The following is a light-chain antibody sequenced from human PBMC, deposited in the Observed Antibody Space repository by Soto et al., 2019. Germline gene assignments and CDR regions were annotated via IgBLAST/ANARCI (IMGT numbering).Light chain of an antibody. CDR2: DVS. CDR1: NIGSKS. J-gene: IGLJ2*01. Sequence: SYELTQPPSVSVAPGQTARITCGGNNIGSKSVHWYQQKPRQAPVLVVYDVSDRTSGIPERFSGSNSGNTATLTISRVEAGDEADYYCQGWDSSSDHVVFGGGTKRTVL. V-gene: IGLV3-21*02. CDR3: QGWDSSSDHVV.